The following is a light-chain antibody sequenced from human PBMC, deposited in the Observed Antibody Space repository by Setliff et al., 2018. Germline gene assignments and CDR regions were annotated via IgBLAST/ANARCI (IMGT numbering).Light chain of an antibody. Sequence: QSVLTQPASVSGSPGQSITISCTGTSSDVGGYNYVSWYQHHPGKAPKLMIYDVTKRPSGVSDRFSGPKSGNTASLTISGLQAEDEADYYCSSYTASSPVFGGGTKVTVL. V-gene: IGLV2-14*03. CDR1: SSDVGGYNY. CDR2: DVT. J-gene: IGLJ3*02. CDR3: SSYTASSPV.